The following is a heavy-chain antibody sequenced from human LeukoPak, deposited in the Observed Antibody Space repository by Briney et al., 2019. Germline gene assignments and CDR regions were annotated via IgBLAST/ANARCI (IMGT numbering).Heavy chain of an antibody. CDR2: INHSGST. D-gene: IGHD3-10*01. J-gene: IGHJ4*02. CDR3: ASRMLYYYGSGRALGFDY. CDR1: GGSFSGYH. V-gene: IGHV4-34*01. Sequence: SETLSLTCAVYGGSFSGYHWSWIRQPPGKGLEWIGEINHSGSTNYNPSLKSRVTISVDTSKNQFSLKLSSVTAADTAVYYCASRMLYYYGSGRALGFDYWGQGTLVTVSS.